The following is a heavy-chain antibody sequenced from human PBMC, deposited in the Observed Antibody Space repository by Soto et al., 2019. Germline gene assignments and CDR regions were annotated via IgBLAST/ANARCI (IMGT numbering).Heavy chain of an antibody. Sequence: SVKVSCKASGYTFTSYGISWVRQAPGQGLEWMGWISAYNGNTNYAQKLQGRVTMTTDTSTSTAYMELRSLRSDDTAVYYCARDPFYYDSSGAFDIWGQGTMVTVSS. D-gene: IGHD3-22*01. J-gene: IGHJ3*02. CDR1: GYTFTSYG. CDR2: ISAYNGNT. CDR3: ARDPFYYDSSGAFDI. V-gene: IGHV1-18*01.